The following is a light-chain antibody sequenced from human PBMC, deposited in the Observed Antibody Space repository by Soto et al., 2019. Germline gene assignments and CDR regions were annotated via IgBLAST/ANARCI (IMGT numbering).Light chain of an antibody. CDR3: CSYTSSSPVV. J-gene: IGLJ2*01. Sequence: QSALTQPASVSGSPGQSITISCTGTSSDVGGYNYVSWYQQHPGNAPKLMIYEVSNRPSGVSNRFAGSKSGNTASLTISGLHAEDEDDYYCCSYTSSSPVVFGGGTKVTVL. V-gene: IGLV2-14*01. CDR1: SSDVGGYNY. CDR2: EVS.